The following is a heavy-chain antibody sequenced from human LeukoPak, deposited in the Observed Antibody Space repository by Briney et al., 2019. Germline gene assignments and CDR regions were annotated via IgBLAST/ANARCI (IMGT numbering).Heavy chain of an antibody. CDR2: ISWNSGSI. D-gene: IGHD2-15*01. CDR1: GFTFDDYA. V-gene: IGHV3-9*01. J-gene: IGHJ3*02. Sequence: GGSLRLSCAASGFTFDDYAMHWVRQAPGKGLEWVSGISWNSGSIGYADSVEGRFTISRDNAKNSLYLQMSSLRAEDTALYYCAKGLGGVVAATRFPDAFDIWGQGTMVTVSS. CDR3: AKGLGGVVAATRFPDAFDI.